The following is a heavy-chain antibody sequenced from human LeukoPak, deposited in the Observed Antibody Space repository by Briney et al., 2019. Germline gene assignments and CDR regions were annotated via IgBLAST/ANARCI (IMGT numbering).Heavy chain of an antibody. D-gene: IGHD2-21*01. V-gene: IGHV5-51*01. CDR3: ARFMGPYCGGDCYDAFDI. J-gene: IGHJ3*02. CDR2: IYPGDSDT. Sequence: GESLKISFKGSGYRFTSYWIGWVRPMPGKGLEWMGIIYPGDSDTRYSPSFQGQVTISADKSISTAYLQWSSLKASDTAMYYCARFMGPYCGGDCYDAFDIWGQGTMVTVSS. CDR1: GYRFTSYW.